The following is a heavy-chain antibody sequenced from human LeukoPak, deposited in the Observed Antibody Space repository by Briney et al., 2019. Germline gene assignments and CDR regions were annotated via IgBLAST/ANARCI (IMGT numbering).Heavy chain of an antibody. CDR3: AREGHVDFWSGQAYYYYMDV. CDR2: INPDGGRI. D-gene: IGHD3-3*01. Sequence: GGSLRLSCAASGFTVSSNYMSWVRQAPGKGLVWVSRINPDGGRISYADSVQGRFTISRDNAKNSLYLQMNSLRAEDTAVYYCAREGHVDFWSGQAYYYYMDVWGKGTTVTVSS. V-gene: IGHV3-74*01. J-gene: IGHJ6*03. CDR1: GFTVSSNY.